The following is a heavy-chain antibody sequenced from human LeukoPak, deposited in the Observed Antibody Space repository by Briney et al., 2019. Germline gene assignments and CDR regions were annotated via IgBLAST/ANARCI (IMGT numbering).Heavy chain of an antibody. J-gene: IGHJ4*02. CDR3: ARSFGGSGSNNVDY. V-gene: IGHV4-34*01. D-gene: IGHD3-10*01. CDR2: INHSGST. CDR1: GVSFSGYY. Sequence: SETLSLTCAVYGVSFSGYYWSWIRQPPGKGLEWIGEINHSGSTNYNPSLKSRVTISVDTSKNQFSLKLSSVTAADTAVYYCARSFGGSGSNNVDYWGQGTLVTVSS.